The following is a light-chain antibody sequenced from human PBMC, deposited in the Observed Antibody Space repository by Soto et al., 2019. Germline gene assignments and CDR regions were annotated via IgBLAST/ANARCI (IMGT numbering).Light chain of an antibody. J-gene: IGKJ5*01. CDR2: AAS. V-gene: IGKV1-9*01. CDR3: QHLDSYST. Sequence: DIQLTQSPSFLSASVGDRVTITCRASQGISSYLAWYQQKPGKAPKLLSYAASTLQSGVPSRFSGSGSGTEFTLTISSLQPEDFATYYCQHLDSYSTFGQGTLLEIK. CDR1: QGISSY.